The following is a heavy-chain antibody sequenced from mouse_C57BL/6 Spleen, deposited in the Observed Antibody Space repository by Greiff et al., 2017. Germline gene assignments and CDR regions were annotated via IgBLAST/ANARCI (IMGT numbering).Heavy chain of an antibody. Sequence: QVQLQQPGTELVKPGASVKLSCKASGYTFTSYWMHWVKQRPGQGLEWIGNINPSNGGTNYNEKFKSKATLTVDKSSSTAYMQLSRLTSEDSAVFYGARGGSSGYNFAYWGQGTTLTVSS. D-gene: IGHD3-2*02. V-gene: IGHV1-53*01. CDR3: ARGGSSGYNFAY. J-gene: IGHJ2*01. CDR1: GYTFTSYW. CDR2: INPSNGGT.